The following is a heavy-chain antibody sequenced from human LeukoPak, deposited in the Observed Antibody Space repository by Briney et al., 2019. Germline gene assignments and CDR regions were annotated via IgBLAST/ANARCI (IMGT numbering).Heavy chain of an antibody. J-gene: IGHJ4*02. D-gene: IGHD6-19*01. Sequence: GRSLRLSCAASGFTFSSYGMHWVRQAPGKGLEWVAVISYDGSNKYYADSVKGRFTISRDNSKNTLYLQMNSLRAEDTAVYYCAKGVGYSSGWYTNWGQATLVTVSS. V-gene: IGHV3-30*18. CDR3: AKGVGYSSGWYTN. CDR1: GFTFSSYG. CDR2: ISYDGSNK.